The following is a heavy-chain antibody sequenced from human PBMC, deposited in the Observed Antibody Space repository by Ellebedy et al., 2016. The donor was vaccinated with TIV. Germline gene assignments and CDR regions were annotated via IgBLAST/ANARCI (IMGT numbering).Heavy chain of an antibody. CDR2: ISGSSTI. D-gene: IGHD3-10*02. V-gene: IGHV3-48*02. CDR1: GFTFSSYS. J-gene: IGHJ4*02. Sequence: GESLKISCAASGFTFSSYSMNWVRQAPGKGLEWVSYISGSSTIYYADSVKGRFTISRDNAKNSLYLQMNSLRDEDTAVYYCARGLTMYYFDYWGQGTLVTVSS. CDR3: ARGLTMYYFDY.